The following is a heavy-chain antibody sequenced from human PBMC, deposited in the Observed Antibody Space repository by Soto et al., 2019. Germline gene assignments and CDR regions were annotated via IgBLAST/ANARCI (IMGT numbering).Heavy chain of an antibody. D-gene: IGHD5-18*01. J-gene: IGHJ4*02. V-gene: IGHV3-48*02. CDR2: IDSSSSNK. CDR1: GFTFDSYS. CDR3: ARDDDSSMALNFDY. Sequence: EVQLVESGGGLVQPGGSLRLSCAASGFTFDSYSMNWVRQAPGKGLEWVSYIDSSSSNKHYADSVKGRFTISRDNAKNALYLQMSSLRDEDPAVYYCARDDDSSMALNFDYWGQGTRVTVSS.